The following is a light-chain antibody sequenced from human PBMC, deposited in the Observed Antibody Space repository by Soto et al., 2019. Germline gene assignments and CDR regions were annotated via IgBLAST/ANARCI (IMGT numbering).Light chain of an antibody. V-gene: IGKV3-20*01. J-gene: IGKJ1*01. CDR2: GTS. Sequence: EIVLTQSPGTLSLSPGERATLSCRASQSVSSSYLAWYQQKPGQAPRLLIYGTSSRATGIPDRFSGSGSGTDFSLTISRLEPDDFAVYYCHQSGGSPTWTFGQGTKVEIK. CDR1: QSVSSSY. CDR3: HQSGGSPTWT.